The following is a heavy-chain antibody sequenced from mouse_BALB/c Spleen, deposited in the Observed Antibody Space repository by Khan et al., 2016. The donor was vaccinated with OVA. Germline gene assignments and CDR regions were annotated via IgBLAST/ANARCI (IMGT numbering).Heavy chain of an antibody. CDR3: AKDPPYYGKDQ. V-gene: IGHV2-6-5*01. Sequence: QVQLKESGPGLVSPSQNLSITCTVSGFSLTDYAVSWIRQPPGKGLAWLGVIWAGGSKYYNSALKSRLSISKDNSRGQVFLNMNILHTYDTCMYYCAKDPPYYGKDQWGQGTSVTVSS. CDR2: IWAGGSK. J-gene: IGHJ4*01. CDR1: GFSLTDYA.